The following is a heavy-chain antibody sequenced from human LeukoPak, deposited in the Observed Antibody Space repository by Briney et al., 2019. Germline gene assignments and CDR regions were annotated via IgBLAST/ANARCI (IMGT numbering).Heavy chain of an antibody. CDR3: ARHSDILTGYSWFDP. Sequence: PSETLSLTCTVSGGSISSSSYYWGWIRQPPGKGLEWIGSIYYSGSTYYNPSLKSRVTISVDTSKNQLSLKLSSVTAADTAVYYCARHSDILTGYSWFDPWGQGTLVTVSS. CDR1: GGSISSSSYY. V-gene: IGHV4-39*01. CDR2: IYYSGST. D-gene: IGHD3-9*01. J-gene: IGHJ5*02.